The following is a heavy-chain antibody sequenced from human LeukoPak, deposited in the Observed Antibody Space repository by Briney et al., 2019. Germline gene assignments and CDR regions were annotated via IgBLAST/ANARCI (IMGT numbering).Heavy chain of an antibody. Sequence: GGSLRLSCGSSGYTFSKYWMSWVRQAPGKGLEWVANIRQDGNEKYYADSVKGRFTISRDNAKNSLYLQMNSLRDEETAVYYCARDYNYTTRDCIFDYWGQGTLVTVSS. V-gene: IGHV3-7*01. D-gene: IGHD5-24*01. J-gene: IGHJ4*02. CDR2: IRQDGNEK. CDR3: ARDYNYTTRDCIFDY. CDR1: GYTFSKYW.